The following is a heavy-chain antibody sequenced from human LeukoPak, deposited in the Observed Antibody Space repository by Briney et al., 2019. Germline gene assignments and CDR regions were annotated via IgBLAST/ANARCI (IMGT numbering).Heavy chain of an antibody. CDR1: GFTFSSYA. CDR3: ATDYDILTGYYSFDY. D-gene: IGHD3-9*01. J-gene: IGHJ4*02. CDR2: ISYDGSNK. V-gene: IGHV3-30*04. Sequence: PGGSLRLSCAASGFTFSSYAMHWVRQAPGKGLEWVAVISYDGSNKYYADSVKGRFTISRDNSKNTLYLQMNSLRAEDTAVYYCATDYDILTGYYSFDYWGQGTLVTVSS.